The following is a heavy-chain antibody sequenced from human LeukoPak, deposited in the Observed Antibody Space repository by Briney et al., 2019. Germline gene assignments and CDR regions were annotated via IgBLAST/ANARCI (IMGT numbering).Heavy chain of an antibody. J-gene: IGHJ5*02. D-gene: IGHD6-19*01. CDR3: ARGQAEYSSGWYNWFDP. Sequence: ASVKVSCKASGGTFSSYAISWVRQAPGQGLEWMGGIIPIFGTANYAQKLQGRVTITTDESTSTAYMELSSLRSEDTAVYYCARGQAEYSSGWYNWFDPWGQGTLVTVSS. V-gene: IGHV1-69*05. CDR1: GGTFSSYA. CDR2: IIPIFGTA.